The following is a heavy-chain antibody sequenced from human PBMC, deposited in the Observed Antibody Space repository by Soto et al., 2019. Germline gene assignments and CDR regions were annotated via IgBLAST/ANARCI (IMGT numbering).Heavy chain of an antibody. J-gene: IGHJ4*02. CDR3: STDEWE. CDR2: IKSKTDGGTT. Sequence: EVQLVESGGGLVKPGGSLRLSCAASGFSFSNGWMSWVRQAPGKGLEWVGRIKSKTDGGTTDYAAPVKGRFTISRDDSKNTLYLQMNGLQIEDTAVYYCSTDEWEGGQGTLVTVSS. D-gene: IGHD1-26*01. CDR1: GFSFSNGW. V-gene: IGHV3-15*05.